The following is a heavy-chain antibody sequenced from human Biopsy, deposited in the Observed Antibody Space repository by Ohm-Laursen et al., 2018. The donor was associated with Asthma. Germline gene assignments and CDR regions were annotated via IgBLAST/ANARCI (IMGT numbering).Heavy chain of an antibody. CDR3: ASSGGNYGFYGMDV. V-gene: IGHV1-69*13. CDR2: IIAIFDTP. Sequence: SVKVSCKASGGTFSNYPFTWVRQAPGQGLEWMGGIIAIFDTPNSAQKFQGRVTITADESTSTGYMELSSLRSEDTAVYYCASSGGNYGFYGMDVWGQGTTVTVSS. J-gene: IGHJ6*02. CDR1: GGTFSNYP. D-gene: IGHD4-11*01.